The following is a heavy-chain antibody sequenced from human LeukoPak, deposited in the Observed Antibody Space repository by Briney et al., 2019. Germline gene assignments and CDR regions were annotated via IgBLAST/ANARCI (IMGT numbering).Heavy chain of an antibody. CDR3: ARHLTSTYYYYGMDV. CDR2: ISSSGSTI. D-gene: IGHD1-14*01. V-gene: IGHV3-11*01. CDR1: GFTFSDYY. J-gene: IGHJ6*02. Sequence: GGSLRLSCAASGFTFSDYYMSWIRQAPGKGLEWVSYISSSGSTIYYADSVKGRFTISRDNAKNSLYLQMNSLRAEDTALYYCARHLTSTYYYYGMDVWGQGTTVTVSS.